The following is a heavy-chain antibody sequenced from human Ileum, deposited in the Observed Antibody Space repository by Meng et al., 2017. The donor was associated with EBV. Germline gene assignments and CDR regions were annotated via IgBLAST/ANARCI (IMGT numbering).Heavy chain of an antibody. CDR3: ASSDYYRSDY. CDR1: GGSISRSDW. D-gene: IGHD3-22*01. J-gene: IGHJ4*02. CDR2: TSHSGST. Sequence: VQLQGSGPGRVKPSEPLSSPFAVSGGSISRSDWWSWVRQPPGKGLEWIGETSHSGSTNYSPSLKSRVTISLDKSKNQLSLKLNSVTAADTAVYYCASSDYYRSDYWGQGTLVTVSS. V-gene: IGHV4-4*02.